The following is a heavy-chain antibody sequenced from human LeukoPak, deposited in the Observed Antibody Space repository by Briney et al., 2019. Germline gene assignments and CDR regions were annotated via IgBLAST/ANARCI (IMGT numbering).Heavy chain of an antibody. CDR3: AKDLWDTVTYVFDY. Sequence: GGSLRLSCAASGLTFSSYAMSWVRQAPGKGLEWVSAISGSGGSTYYADSVKGRFTISRDNSKNTLHLQMNSLRAEDTAVYYCAKDLWDTVTYVFDYWGQGTLVTVSS. D-gene: IGHD4-17*01. CDR1: GLTFSSYA. CDR2: ISGSGGST. V-gene: IGHV3-23*01. J-gene: IGHJ4*02.